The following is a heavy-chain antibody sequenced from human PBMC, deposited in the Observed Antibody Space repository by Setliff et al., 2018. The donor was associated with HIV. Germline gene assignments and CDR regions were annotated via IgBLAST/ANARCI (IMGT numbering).Heavy chain of an antibody. Sequence: ASVKVSCKASGYTFTSYHLHWLRQAPGQGLEWMGIINTNGGGTDYAQKFQGRITVTSDTSTSTAYMELRSLRSDDTAVYYCARDRQLVLWSRRPRPPPDAFDIWGQGTMVTVSS. CDR2: INTNGGGT. CDR1: GYTFTSYH. D-gene: IGHD6-13*01. CDR3: ARDRQLVLWSRRPRPPPDAFDI. J-gene: IGHJ3*02. V-gene: IGHV1-46*01.